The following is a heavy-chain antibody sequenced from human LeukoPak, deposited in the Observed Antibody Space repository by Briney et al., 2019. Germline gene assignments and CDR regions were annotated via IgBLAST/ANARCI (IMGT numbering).Heavy chain of an antibody. J-gene: IGHJ4*02. CDR2: TYYRSTWYN. D-gene: IGHD4-17*01. V-gene: IGHV6-1*01. Sequence: SQTLSLTCAISGDSVSSNSVTWNWIRQSPSRGLEWLGRTYYRSTWYNDYAVSVRGRITVNPDTSKNQFSLQLNSVTPEDTAVYYCARELDYGDSLGYWGQGTLVTVSS. CDR1: GDSVSSNSVT. CDR3: ARELDYGDSLGY.